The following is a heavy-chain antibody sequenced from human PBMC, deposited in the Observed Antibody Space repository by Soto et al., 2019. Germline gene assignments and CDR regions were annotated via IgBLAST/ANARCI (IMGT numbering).Heavy chain of an antibody. CDR1: GGSISSYY. J-gene: IGHJ6*02. Sequence: ETLSLTCTVSGGSISSYYWSWIRQPPGKGLEWIGYIYYSGSTNYNPSLKSRVTISVDTSKNQFSLKLSSVTAADTAVYYCARIAARPTYYGMDVWGQGTTVTVSS. V-gene: IGHV4-59*01. CDR2: IYYSGST. D-gene: IGHD6-6*01. CDR3: ARIAARPTYYGMDV.